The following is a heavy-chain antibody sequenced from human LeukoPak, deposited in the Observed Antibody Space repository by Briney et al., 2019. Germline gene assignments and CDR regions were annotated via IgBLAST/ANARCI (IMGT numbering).Heavy chain of an antibody. Sequence: ASVKVSCKASGYTFTGYYMHWVRQAPGQGLEWMGRINPNSGGTNYAQKFQGRVTMTRDTSISTAYMELSRLRSDDTAVYYCARDESITIFGVVIGQYYFDYWGQGTLVTVSS. CDR1: GYTFTGYY. CDR3: ARDESITIFGVVIGQYYFDY. CDR2: INPNSGGT. D-gene: IGHD3-3*01. J-gene: IGHJ4*02. V-gene: IGHV1-2*06.